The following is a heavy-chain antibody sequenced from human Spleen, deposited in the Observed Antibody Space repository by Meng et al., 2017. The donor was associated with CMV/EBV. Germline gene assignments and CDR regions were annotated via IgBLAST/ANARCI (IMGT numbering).Heavy chain of an antibody. V-gene: IGHV1-46*01. J-gene: IGHJ4*02. CDR2: INPSAGTT. CDR3: ARGFRSYYFDS. CDR1: GNILTSHY. Sequence: SCKASGNILTSHYCHWVRQAPGQGLEWLGVINPSAGTTAYARKFQVRVTMTRDTSTRTVYMELSSLRSEDTAIYYCARGFRSYYFDSWGQGTLVTVSS. D-gene: IGHD3-3*01.